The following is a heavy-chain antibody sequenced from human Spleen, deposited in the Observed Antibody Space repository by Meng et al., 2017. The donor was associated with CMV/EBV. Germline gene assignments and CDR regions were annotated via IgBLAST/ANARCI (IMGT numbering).Heavy chain of an antibody. Sequence: GESLKISCKASGFTFSSHAMSWIRQAAGKGLEWVSLISASGADTYYADSLKGRFTISRDNAKNSLYLQMNSLRAEDTAVYYCARGSGSIGYWGQGTQVTVSS. CDR3: ARGSGSIGY. V-gene: IGHV3-23*01. D-gene: IGHD1-26*01. CDR2: ISASGADT. CDR1: GFTFSSHA. J-gene: IGHJ4*02.